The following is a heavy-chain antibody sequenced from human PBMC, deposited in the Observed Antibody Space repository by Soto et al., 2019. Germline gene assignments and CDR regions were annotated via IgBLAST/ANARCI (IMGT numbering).Heavy chain of an antibody. Sequence: EVQLLESGGGLVQPGGSLRLSCAASGFTFSSYSMNWVRQAPGKGLEWVSYISSSGSTIYYADSVKSRFTISGDNAKKSLCLQMNSLRAEATAVYYCAREAGYVNWFAPWGQAALVTVSS. CDR1: GFTFSSYS. CDR2: ISSSGSTI. V-gene: IGHV3-48*01. CDR3: AREAGYVNWFAP. D-gene: IGHD5-12*01. J-gene: IGHJ5*02.